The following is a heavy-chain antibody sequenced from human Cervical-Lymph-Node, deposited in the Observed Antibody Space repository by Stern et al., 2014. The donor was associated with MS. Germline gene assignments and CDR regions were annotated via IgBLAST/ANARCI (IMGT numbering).Heavy chain of an antibody. J-gene: IGHJ3*02. CDR2: TNTNTGEP. Sequence: VQLVESGSELKKPGASVKVSCKASGYTFLNYAMNWVRQAPGQGLEWLGCTNTNTGEPTYAPCFPRLFVFSLDTPVHTPYLHTPSLKAEDTAVYYCARNSGDVYALDIWGQGTMVTVSS. V-gene: IGHV7-4-1*01. D-gene: IGHD5/OR15-5a*01. CDR1: GYTFLNYA. CDR3: ARNSGDVYALDI.